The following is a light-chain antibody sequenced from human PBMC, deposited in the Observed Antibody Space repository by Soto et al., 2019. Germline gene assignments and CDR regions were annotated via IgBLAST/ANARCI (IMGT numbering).Light chain of an antibody. Sequence: QSALTQPASMSGSPGQSITISCTGTSSDVGSYNLVSWYQQHLGKAPKLMIYEGSKRPSGVSNRFSGSKSGNTASLTISGLQAEDEADYYCCSYAGSSTVVFGGGTKVTVL. V-gene: IGLV2-23*01. J-gene: IGLJ2*01. CDR1: SSDVGSYNL. CDR2: EGS. CDR3: CSYAGSSTVV.